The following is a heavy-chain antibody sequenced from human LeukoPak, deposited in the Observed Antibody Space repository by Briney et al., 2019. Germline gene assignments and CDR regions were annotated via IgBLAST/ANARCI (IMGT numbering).Heavy chain of an antibody. CDR3: AKAVYYGDYGGWFDP. CDR2: ISGSGGST. CDR1: GFTFSSYA. J-gene: IGHJ5*02. Sequence: GGSLRLSCAASGFTFSSYAMSWVRQAPGKGLEWVSAISGSGGSTYYADSVKGRFTISRDNSKNTLYLQMNSLRAEDTAVYYYAKAVYYGDYGGWFDPWGQGTLVTVSS. V-gene: IGHV3-23*01. D-gene: IGHD4-17*01.